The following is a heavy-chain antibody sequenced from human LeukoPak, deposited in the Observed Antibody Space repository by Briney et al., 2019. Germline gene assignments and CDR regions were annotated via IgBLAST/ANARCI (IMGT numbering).Heavy chain of an antibody. D-gene: IGHD2-2*02. J-gene: IGHJ6*03. V-gene: IGHV4-34*01. CDR1: GGSFSGYY. CDR2: INHSGST. CDR3: ARIEPAAISFDYYYYMDV. Sequence: RPSETLSLTCAVYGGSFSGYYWSWIRQPPGKGLEWIGEINHSGSTNYNPSLKSRVTISVDTSKNQFSLKLSSVTAADTAVYYCARIEPAAISFDYYYYMDVWGKGTTVTVSS.